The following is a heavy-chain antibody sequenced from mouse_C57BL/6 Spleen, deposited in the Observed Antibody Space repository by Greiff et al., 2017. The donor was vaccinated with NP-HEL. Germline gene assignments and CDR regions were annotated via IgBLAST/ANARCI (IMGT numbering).Heavy chain of an antibody. J-gene: IGHJ4*01. Sequence: VQLQQPGAELVKPGASVKLSCKASGYTFTSYWMHWVKQRPGQGLEWIGMIHPNRGSTNYNEKFKSKATLTVAKSSSTAYMQLSSLTSEESAVYDCAREAAYYSNYDAMDYWGQGTSVTVSS. D-gene: IGHD2-5*01. CDR3: AREAAYYSNYDAMDY. CDR2: IHPNRGST. V-gene: IGHV1-64*01. CDR1: GYTFTSYW.